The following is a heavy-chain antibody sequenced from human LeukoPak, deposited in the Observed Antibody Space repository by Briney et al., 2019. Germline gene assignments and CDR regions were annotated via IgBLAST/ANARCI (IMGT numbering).Heavy chain of an antibody. CDR3: VKVPSEINTYYFDY. CDR2: ISYDGSNK. J-gene: IGHJ4*02. Sequence: GRSLRLSCAVSGFTFSSYGMHGVRQAPGKGLEWVAVISYDGSNKYYADSVKGRFSISTDNSNNTLYLQMKSLRVEDTAVYYCVKVPSEINTYYFDYWGQGTLVTVSS. D-gene: IGHD3-16*01. CDR1: GFTFSSYG. V-gene: IGHV3-30*18.